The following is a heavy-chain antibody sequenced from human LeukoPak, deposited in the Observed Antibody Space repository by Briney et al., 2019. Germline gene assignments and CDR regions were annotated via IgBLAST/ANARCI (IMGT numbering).Heavy chain of an antibody. Sequence: PSETLSLTCAASGDSFSSHYWTWIRQSPGKGLEWIGYISYIGSTNYNPSLKSRVTISIDTSKNQSSLKLRSVTAADTAVYYCPRDLVTVTKGFDIRGHGTMVSVSS. CDR2: ISYIGST. CDR3: PRDLVTVTKGFDI. J-gene: IGHJ3*02. V-gene: IGHV4-59*11. D-gene: IGHD4-17*01. CDR1: GDSFSSHY.